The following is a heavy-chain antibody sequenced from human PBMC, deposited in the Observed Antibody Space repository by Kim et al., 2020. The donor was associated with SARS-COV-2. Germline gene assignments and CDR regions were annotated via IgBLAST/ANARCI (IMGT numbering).Heavy chain of an antibody. V-gene: IGHV4-31*03. CDR2: IYYSGST. CDR1: GGSISSGGYY. D-gene: IGHD3-22*01. Sequence: SETLSLTCTVSGGSISSGGYYWSWIRQHPGKGLEWIGYIYYSGSTYYNSFLKSRVTISVDTSKNQFSLKLSSVTAANTAVYYCARNIGITMIVVVTGWFDPWGQGTLGTVSS. CDR3: ARNIGITMIVVVTGWFDP. J-gene: IGHJ5*02.